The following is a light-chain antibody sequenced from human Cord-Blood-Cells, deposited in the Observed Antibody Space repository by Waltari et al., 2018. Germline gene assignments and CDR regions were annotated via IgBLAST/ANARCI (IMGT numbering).Light chain of an antibody. CDR2: EGS. Sequence: QSALPQPASVSGSPGQSITISCTGTSSDVGCYNLVSWYQQHPGKAPKLMIYEGSKRPSGVSNRFSGSKSGNTASLTISGLQAEDEADYYCCSYAGSSTVVFGGGTKLTVL. CDR3: CSYAGSSTVV. J-gene: IGLJ2*01. V-gene: IGLV2-23*01. CDR1: SSDVGCYNL.